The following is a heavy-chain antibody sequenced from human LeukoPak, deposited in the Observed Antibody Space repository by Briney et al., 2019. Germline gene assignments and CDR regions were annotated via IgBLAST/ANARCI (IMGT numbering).Heavy chain of an antibody. CDR3: AGLNRITMIVAVVDY. V-gene: IGHV4-39*01. CDR1: GASISSSTDY. Sequence: SETLSLTCTVSGASISSSTDYWGWIRQPPGKGLEWIANIYYSGSTYYNPSLKSRVTISVDTSKNQFSLKLSSVTAADTAVYYCAGLNRITMIVAVVDYWGQGTLVTVSS. J-gene: IGHJ4*02. CDR2: IYYSGST. D-gene: IGHD3-22*01.